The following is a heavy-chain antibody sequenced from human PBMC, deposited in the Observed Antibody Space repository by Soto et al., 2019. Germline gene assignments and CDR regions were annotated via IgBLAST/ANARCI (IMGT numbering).Heavy chain of an antibody. D-gene: IGHD3-3*01. Sequence: GGSLRLSCAASGFTFSSYAMSWVRQAPGKGLEWVSAISGSGGSTYYADSLKGRFTISRDNSKNTLYLQMNSLRAEDTAVYYCARTRYSFGVGSDAFDIWGQGTMVTVSS. J-gene: IGHJ3*02. V-gene: IGHV3-23*01. CDR3: ARTRYSFGVGSDAFDI. CDR1: GFTFSSYA. CDR2: ISGSGGST.